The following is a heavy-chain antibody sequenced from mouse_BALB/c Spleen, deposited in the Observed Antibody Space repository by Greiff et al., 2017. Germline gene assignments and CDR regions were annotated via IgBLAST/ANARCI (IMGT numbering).Heavy chain of an antibody. D-gene: IGHD2-14*01. J-gene: IGHJ1*01. CDR2: IYPGDGDT. V-gene: IGHV1-80*01. CDR1: GYAFSSYW. CDR3: ARGVRRDWYFEV. Sequence: QVQLQQSGAELVRPGSSVKISCKASGYAFSSYWMNWVKQRPGPGLEWLGQIYPGDGDTNYNGKFKGKATLTADKSSSTAYMQLSSLTSEDSEVYVSARGVRRDWYFEVWGAGTTVTVSS.